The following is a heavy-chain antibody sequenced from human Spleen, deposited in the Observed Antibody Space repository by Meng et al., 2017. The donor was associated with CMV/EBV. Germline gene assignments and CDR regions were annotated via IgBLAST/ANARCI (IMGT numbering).Heavy chain of an antibody. Sequence: SETLSLTCTVSGGSISSSSYCWGWIRQPPGKGLEWIGSIYYSGSTYYNPSLKSRVTISVDTSKNQFSLKLTSVTAADTALYYCARAGIVARRVGYLDYWGQGTLVTVSS. V-gene: IGHV4-39*07. CDR2: IYYSGST. J-gene: IGHJ4*02. D-gene: IGHD6-6*01. CDR1: GGSISSSSYC. CDR3: ARAGIVARRVGYLDY.